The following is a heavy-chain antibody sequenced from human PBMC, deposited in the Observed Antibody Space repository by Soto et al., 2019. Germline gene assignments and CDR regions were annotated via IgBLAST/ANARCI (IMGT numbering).Heavy chain of an antibody. CDR2: ISSSGSTI. CDR3: ARDQIYGGYYDFWSGSADAFDI. V-gene: IGHV3-11*01. Sequence: GGSLRLSCAASGFTFSDYYMSWIRQAPGKGLEWVLYISSSGSTIYYADSVKGRFTISRDNTKNSLYLQMNSLRAEDTAVYYCARDQIYGGYYDFWSGSADAFDIWGQGTMVTVSS. D-gene: IGHD3-3*01. CDR1: GFTFSDYY. J-gene: IGHJ3*02.